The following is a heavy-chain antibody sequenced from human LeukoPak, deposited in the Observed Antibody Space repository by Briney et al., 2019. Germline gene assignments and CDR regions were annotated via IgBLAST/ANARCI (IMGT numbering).Heavy chain of an antibody. V-gene: IGHV1-46*01. CDR1: GYTFTSYY. CDR2: INPSGGST. CDR3: ATAVMVAGFDY. D-gene: IGHD2-15*01. J-gene: IGHJ4*02. Sequence: ASVKVSCKASGYTFTSYYMHWVRQAPGQGLEWMGIINPSGGSTSYAQKFQGRVAMTEDTSTDTAYMELSSLRSEDTAVYYCATAVMVAGFDYWGQGTLVTVSS.